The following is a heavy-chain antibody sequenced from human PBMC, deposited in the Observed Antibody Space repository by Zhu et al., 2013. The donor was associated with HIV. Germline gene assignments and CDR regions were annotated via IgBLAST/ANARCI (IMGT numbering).Heavy chain of an antibody. D-gene: IGHD3-10*01. V-gene: IGHV1-2*02. CDR2: INPNSGGT. J-gene: IGHJ4*02. Sequence: QVQLVQSGAEVKKPGASVKVSCKASGYTFTGYYMHWVRQAPGQGLERMGWINPNSGGTNYAQKFQGRVTMTRDTSISTAYMELSRLRSDDTAVYYCARDPFSRYGSGSYYRASGLYYFDYWGQGTLVTVSS. CDR3: ARDPFSRYGSGSYYRASGLYYFDY. CDR1: GYTFTGYY.